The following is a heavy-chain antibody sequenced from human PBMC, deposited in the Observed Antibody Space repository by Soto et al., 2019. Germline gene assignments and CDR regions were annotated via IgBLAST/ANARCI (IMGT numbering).Heavy chain of an antibody. CDR2: ISYDGSNK. CDR1: GFTFSSYG. V-gene: IGHV3-30*18. CDR3: AKVGSRDYYYGMDV. J-gene: IGHJ6*02. Sequence: PGGSLRLSCAASGFTFSSYGMHWVRQAPGKGLEWVAVISYDGSNKYYADSVKGRFTISRDNSKNTLYLQMNSLRAEDTAVYYCAKVGSRDYYYGMDVWGQGTTVTVSS. D-gene: IGHD2-15*01.